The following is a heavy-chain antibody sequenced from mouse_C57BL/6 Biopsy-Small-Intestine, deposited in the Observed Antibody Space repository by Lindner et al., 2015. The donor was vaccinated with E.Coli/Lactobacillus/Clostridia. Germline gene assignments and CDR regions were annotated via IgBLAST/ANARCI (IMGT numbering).Heavy chain of an antibody. V-gene: IGHV1-84*02. CDR1: GYIFSDYV. Sequence: SVKVSCKASGYIFSDYVIQWLRQAPGQRLEWMGWINIGNGNTHDSQKFRGRITITKDTSASTAYMELSSLTSEDAAEYFCVRERGGVFDIWGQGTMVTVSS. J-gene: IGHJ1*02. CDR2: INIGNGNT. CDR3: VRERGGVFDI.